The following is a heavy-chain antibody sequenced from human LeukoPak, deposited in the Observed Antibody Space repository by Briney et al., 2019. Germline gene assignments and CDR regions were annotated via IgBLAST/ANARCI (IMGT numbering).Heavy chain of an antibody. CDR1: GFTFSSYA. J-gene: IGHJ4*02. V-gene: IGHV3-23*01. D-gene: IGHD3-22*01. Sequence: GGSLRLSCAASGFTFSSYAMSWVRQAPGKGLEWVSAISGSGGSTYYADPVKGRFTISRDNSKNTLYLQMNSLRAEDTAVYYCAKGSIYYDSSGYYYFDYWGQGTLVTVSS. CDR3: AKGSIYYDSSGYYYFDY. CDR2: ISGSGGST.